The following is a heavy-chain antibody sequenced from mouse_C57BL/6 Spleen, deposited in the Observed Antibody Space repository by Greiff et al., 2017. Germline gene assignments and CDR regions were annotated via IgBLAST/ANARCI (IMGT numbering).Heavy chain of an antibody. D-gene: IGHD2-1*01. J-gene: IGHJ3*01. CDR3: ARDVYYGKFAY. CDR2: ISDGGSYT. V-gene: IGHV5-4*01. Sequence: EVHLVESGGGLVKPGGSLKLSCAASGFTFSSYAMSWVRQTPEKRLEWVATISDGGSYTYYPDNVKGRFTISRDNAKNNLYLQMSHLKSEDTAMYYCARDVYYGKFAYWGQGTLVTVSA. CDR1: GFTFSSYA.